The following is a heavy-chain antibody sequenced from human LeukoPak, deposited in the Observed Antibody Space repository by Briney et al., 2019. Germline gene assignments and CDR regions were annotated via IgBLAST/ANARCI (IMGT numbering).Heavy chain of an antibody. V-gene: IGHV3-66*01. CDR1: GFTVSSNY. D-gene: IGHD4-17*01. J-gene: IGHJ3*02. CDR2: IYSGGST. Sequence: GGSLRLSYAASGFTVSSNYISWVRQAPGKGLEWVSVIYSGGSTYYADSVKGRFTISRDNSKNTLYLQMNSLRAEDTAVYYCARLTYGDYAFDIWGQGTMVTVSS. CDR3: ARLTYGDYAFDI.